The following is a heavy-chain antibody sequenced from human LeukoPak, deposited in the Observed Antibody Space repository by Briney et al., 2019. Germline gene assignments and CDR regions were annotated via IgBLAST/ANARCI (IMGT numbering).Heavy chain of an antibody. CDR3: ARRDIVRGFDY. D-gene: IGHD2-8*01. CDR2: INPSGGST. V-gene: IGHV1-46*01. CDR1: GYTFTSYY. Sequence: ASVKVSCKASGYTFTSYYMHWVRQAPGQGLEWMGIINPSGGSTSNAQKVQSKVTMTRDMSKSTVNMELSSLRSEDTAVYYCARRDIVRGFDYWGQGTLVTVCS. J-gene: IGHJ4*02.